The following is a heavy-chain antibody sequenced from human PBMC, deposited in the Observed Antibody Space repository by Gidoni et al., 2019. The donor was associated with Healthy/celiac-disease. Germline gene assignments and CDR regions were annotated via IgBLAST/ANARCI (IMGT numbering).Heavy chain of an antibody. D-gene: IGHD1-26*01. CDR3: ARRSREEGFDY. CDR2: IYYSGST. V-gene: IGHV4-59*01. Sequence: QVQLQESGPGLVKPSETLSLTCTVSGGFISSYYWSWIRQPPGKGLEWIGYIYYSGSTNYNPSLKSRVTISVDTSKNQFSLKLSSVTAADTAVYYCARRSREEGFDYWGQGTLVTVSS. J-gene: IGHJ4*02. CDR1: GGFISSYY.